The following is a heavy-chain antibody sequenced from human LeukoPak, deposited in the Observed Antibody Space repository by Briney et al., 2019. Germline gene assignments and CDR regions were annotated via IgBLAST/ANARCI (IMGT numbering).Heavy chain of an antibody. CDR1: GFTFSNAW. V-gene: IGHV3-15*01. CDR3: TTTSIAVAGPFDY. J-gene: IGHJ4*02. Sequence: PGGSLRLSCAASGFTFSNAWMSWVRQAPGKGLEWVDRIKSKTDGGTTDYAAPVKGRFTISRDDSKNTLYLQMNSLKTEDTAVYYCTTTSIAVAGPFDYWGQGTLVTVSS. CDR2: IKSKTDGGTT. D-gene: IGHD6-19*01.